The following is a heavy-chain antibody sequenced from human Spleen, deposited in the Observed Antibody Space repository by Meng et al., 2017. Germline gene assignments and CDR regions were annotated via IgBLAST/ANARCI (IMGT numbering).Heavy chain of an antibody. J-gene: IGHJ5*02. CDR3: ARDRAAAGPFDP. Sequence: SVQVSCKASGGTFSSYAISWVLQAPGQGLEWMGGIIPIFGTANYAQKFQGRVTITTDDSTSTAYMELSILRSAETAVYYCARDRAAAGPFDPWGQGTRVTVSS. CDR1: GGTFSSYA. V-gene: IGHV1-69*05. D-gene: IGHD6-13*01. CDR2: IIPIFGTA.